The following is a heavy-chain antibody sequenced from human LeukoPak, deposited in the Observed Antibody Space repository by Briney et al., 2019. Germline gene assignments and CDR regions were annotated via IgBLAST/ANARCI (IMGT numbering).Heavy chain of an antibody. CDR2: IKSKSDGGIT. V-gene: IGHV3-15*01. Sequence: GGSLRLSCAASGFTLSNARMSWVRQAPGKGLEWVGRIKSKSDGGITEYAAPVKGRFTISRDDSKNTLYPQMNSLETEDTAIYYCTTLGYCSGGSCNGYWGHGTLVTVSS. J-gene: IGHJ4*01. CDR3: TTLGYCSGGSCNGY. D-gene: IGHD2-15*01. CDR1: GFTLSNAR.